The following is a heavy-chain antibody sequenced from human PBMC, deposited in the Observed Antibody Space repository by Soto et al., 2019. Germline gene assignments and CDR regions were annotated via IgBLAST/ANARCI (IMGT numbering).Heavy chain of an antibody. J-gene: IGHJ4*02. V-gene: IGHV1-8*01. CDR3: ARERSGFYDY. CDR2: MNPNSGNT. CDR1: GYTFTSYD. D-gene: IGHD3-22*01. Sequence: ASVKVSCKASGYTFTSYDINWVRQATGQGLEWMGWMNPNSGNTGYAQNSQGRVTMTRNTSITTAYMELSSLRSEDTAVYYCARERSGFYDYWGLGTLVTVSS.